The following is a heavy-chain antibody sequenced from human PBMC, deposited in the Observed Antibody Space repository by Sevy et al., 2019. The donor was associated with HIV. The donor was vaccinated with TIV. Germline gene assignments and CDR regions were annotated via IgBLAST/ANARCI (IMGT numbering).Heavy chain of an antibody. D-gene: IGHD6-13*01. CDR2: IWYDGSNK. CDR3: ARAEGGGYMDWFDP. V-gene: IGHV3-33*01. J-gene: IGHJ5*02. CDR1: GFTFSSYG. Sequence: GGSLRLSCAASGFTFSSYGMHWVRQAPGKGLEWVAVIWYDGSNKYYADSVKGRFTISRDNSKNTLYLQMNSLRAEDTAVYYCARAEGGGYMDWFDPWGQGTLVTVSS.